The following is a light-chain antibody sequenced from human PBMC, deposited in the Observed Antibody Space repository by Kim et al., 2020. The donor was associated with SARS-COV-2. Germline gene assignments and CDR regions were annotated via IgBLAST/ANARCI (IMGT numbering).Light chain of an antibody. Sequence: GQSITVSSTGASSDSGYYNYVSWYQQCPGKAPKLLIYDVNRRPSGVSSRFSGSRSGDTASLTISRLRAEDEADYYCSSYTSSTTWVFGGGTQLTVL. V-gene: IGLV2-14*03. CDR2: DVN. CDR3: SSYTSSTTWV. CDR1: SSDSGYYNY. J-gene: IGLJ3*02.